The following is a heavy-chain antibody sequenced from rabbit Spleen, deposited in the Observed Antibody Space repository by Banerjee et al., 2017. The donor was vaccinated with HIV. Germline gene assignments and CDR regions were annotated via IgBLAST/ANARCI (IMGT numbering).Heavy chain of an antibody. J-gene: IGHJ4*01. CDR2: IDPIFGGT. CDR1: GFDFSRYY. V-gene: IGHV1S7*01. Sequence: QLVESGGGLVQPGGSLKLSCKASGFDFSRYYVSWVRQAPGKGLEWIGYIDPIFGGTYYASWVNGRFTISSHNAQNTLFLQLNSLTAADRATYFCARDLVGVIGWNFYLWGQGTLVTVS. CDR3: ARDLVGVIGWNFYL. D-gene: IGHD1-1*01.